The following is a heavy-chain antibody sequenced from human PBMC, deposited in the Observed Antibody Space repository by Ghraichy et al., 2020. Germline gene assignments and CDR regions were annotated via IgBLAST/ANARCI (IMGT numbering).Heavy chain of an antibody. J-gene: IGHJ6*02. Sequence: ASVKVSCKASGYTFTSYGISWVRQAPGQGLAWMGWISAYNGNTNYAQKLQGRVTMTTDTSTSTAYMELRSLRSDDTAVYYCARASMVRGVIVSLLHKDYYYGMDVWGQGTTVTVSS. V-gene: IGHV1-18*01. D-gene: IGHD3-10*01. CDR3: ARASMVRGVIVSLLHKDYYYGMDV. CDR1: GYTFTSYG. CDR2: ISAYNGNT.